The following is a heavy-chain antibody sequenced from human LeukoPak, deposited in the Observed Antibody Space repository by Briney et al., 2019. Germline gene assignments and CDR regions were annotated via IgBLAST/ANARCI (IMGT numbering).Heavy chain of an antibody. CDR3: ARGGGLDV. J-gene: IGHJ6*02. CDR1: GFTFDDYA. CDR2: ISWNSVYV. D-gene: IGHD3-16*01. Sequence: PGGSLRLSCAASGFTFDDYAMHWVRQAPGKGLEWVSGISWNSVYVGYADSVKGRFSISRDNAKNSVSLQMSNLRAEDTAVYFCARGGGLDVWGQGATVTVSS. V-gene: IGHV3-9*01.